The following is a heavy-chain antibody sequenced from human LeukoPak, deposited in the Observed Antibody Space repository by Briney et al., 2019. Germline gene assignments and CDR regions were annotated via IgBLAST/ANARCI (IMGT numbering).Heavy chain of an antibody. CDR3: AREGPGPLKGIAVAERAFDI. V-gene: IGHV3-23*01. D-gene: IGHD6-19*01. Sequence: GGSLRLSCAAPGFTFSSYAMSWVRQAPGEGVEWVSVFTRSGGSTYYADSVKGRFTISRDNSKNTLYLQMNSLRAEDTAVYYCAREGPGPLKGIAVAERAFDIWGQGTMVTVSS. J-gene: IGHJ3*02. CDR2: FTRSGGST. CDR1: GFTFSSYA.